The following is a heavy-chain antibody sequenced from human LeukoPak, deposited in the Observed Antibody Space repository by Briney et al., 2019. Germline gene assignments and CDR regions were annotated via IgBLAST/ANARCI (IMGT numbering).Heavy chain of an antibody. CDR2: IYYSGST. V-gene: IGHV4-39*01. CDR3: ARHPVNYYNSGSILAYFDY. D-gene: IGHD3-10*01. J-gene: IGHJ4*02. CDR1: GGSISSSSYY. Sequence: SETLSLTCIVSGGSISSSSYYWGWIRQPPGKGLEWTGSIYYSGSTYYNPSLKSRVTISVDTSKNQFSLKLSSVTAADTAVYYCARHPVNYYNSGSILAYFDYWGQGTQVTVSS.